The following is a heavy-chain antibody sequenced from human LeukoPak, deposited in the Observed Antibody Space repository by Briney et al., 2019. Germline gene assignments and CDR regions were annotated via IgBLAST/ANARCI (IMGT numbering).Heavy chain of an antibody. CDR2: IYYSGST. D-gene: IGHD2-2*01. J-gene: IGHJ6*02. V-gene: IGHV4-31*11. CDR1: GGSISSGGYS. Sequence: SQTLSLTCAVSGGSISSGGYSWSWIRQPPGKGLEWIGYIYYSGSTYYNPSLKSRVTISVDTSKNQFSLKLSSVTAADTAVYYCARASDGLYYYYYGMDVWGQGTTVTVSS. CDR3: ARASDGLYYYYYGMDV.